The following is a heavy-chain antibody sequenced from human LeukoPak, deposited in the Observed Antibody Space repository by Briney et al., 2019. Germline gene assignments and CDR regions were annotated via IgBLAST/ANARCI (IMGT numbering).Heavy chain of an antibody. D-gene: IGHD5-12*01. Sequence: PGGSLRLSCAASGFTFSSYSMNWVRQAPGKGLEWVSSISSSSSYIYYADSVKGRFTISRDNAKNSLYLQVNSLRIEDTAVYYCAREERAGDVVATGYIDVWGQGTTVTVSS. CDR1: GFTFSSYS. V-gene: IGHV3-21*01. CDR3: AREERAGDVVATGYIDV. J-gene: IGHJ6*02. CDR2: ISSSSSYI.